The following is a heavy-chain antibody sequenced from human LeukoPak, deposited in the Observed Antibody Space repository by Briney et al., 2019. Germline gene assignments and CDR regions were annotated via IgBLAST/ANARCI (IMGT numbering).Heavy chain of an antibody. J-gene: IGHJ6*02. CDR1: GFTFSSYA. D-gene: IGHD1-1*01. CDR3: AKGLYNWNPHGMDV. CDR2: ISGSGGTT. V-gene: IGHV3-23*01. Sequence: PGGSLRLSCAASGFTFSSYAMSWVRQAPGRGLGWVSAISGSGGTTDYADSVKGRFSISRDNSKNTLFLQMNSLRAEDTAVYYCAKGLYNWNPHGMDVWGQGTTVTVSS.